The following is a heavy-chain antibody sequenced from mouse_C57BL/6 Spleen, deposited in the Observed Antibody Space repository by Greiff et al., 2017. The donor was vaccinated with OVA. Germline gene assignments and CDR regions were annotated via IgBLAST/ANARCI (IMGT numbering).Heavy chain of an antibody. Sequence: QVQLVQSGAELVKPGASVKISCKASGYAFSSYWMHWVKQRPGKGLEWIGPIYPGDGDTNYNEKFKGKATLTADKSSSTAYMQPSSLTSEDSAVDFCALYYGSSYDWYFDVWGTGTTVTVSS. CDR3: ALYYGSSYDWYFDV. V-gene: IGHV1-80*01. CDR2: IYPGDGDT. CDR1: GYAFSSYW. D-gene: IGHD1-1*01. J-gene: IGHJ1*03.